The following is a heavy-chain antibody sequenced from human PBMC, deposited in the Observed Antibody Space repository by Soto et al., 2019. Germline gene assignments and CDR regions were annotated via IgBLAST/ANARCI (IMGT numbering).Heavy chain of an antibody. D-gene: IGHD6-13*01. J-gene: IGHJ6*02. Sequence: ASVKVSCKASGYTFTSYYMHWVRQAPGQGLEWMGIINPSGGSTSYAQKFQGRVTMTRDTSTSTVYMELSSLRSEDTAVYYCARAFGIAAAGPLYYYYGMDVWGQGTTVTVSS. CDR1: GYTFTSYY. V-gene: IGHV1-46*01. CDR2: INPSGGST. CDR3: ARAFGIAAAGPLYYYYGMDV.